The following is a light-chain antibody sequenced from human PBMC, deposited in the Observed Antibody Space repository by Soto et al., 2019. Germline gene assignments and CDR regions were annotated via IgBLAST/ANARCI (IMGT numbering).Light chain of an antibody. CDR3: QPFNVYPLT. Sequence: DIQLTQSPSFLSASVGDRVTITCRASQGIRDFLAWYQQKPGKAPKLLIYAASTLQAGVTTRFSGFASVTEFTLTINNLQPADSATYYCQPFNVYPLTFGGGTKVEIK. CDR2: AAS. V-gene: IGKV1-9*01. CDR1: QGIRDF. J-gene: IGKJ4*01.